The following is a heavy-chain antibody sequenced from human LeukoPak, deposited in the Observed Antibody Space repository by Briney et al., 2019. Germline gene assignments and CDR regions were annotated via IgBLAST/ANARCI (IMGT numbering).Heavy chain of an antibody. CDR2: VYNSGST. CDR3: AKAGGGRPFDF. Sequence: SETLSLTCSVSGASVSSHYWNWIRQPPGKGLEWIGYVYNSGSTTYNPSLKSRVTISVDTSKNQFSLKLSSVIAADTAVYYCAKAGGGRPFDFWGQGTLVTVFS. J-gene: IGHJ4*02. V-gene: IGHV4-59*02. CDR1: GASVSSHY. D-gene: IGHD2-15*01.